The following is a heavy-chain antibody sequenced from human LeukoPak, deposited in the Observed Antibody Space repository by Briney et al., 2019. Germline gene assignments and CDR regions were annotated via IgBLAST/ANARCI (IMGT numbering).Heavy chain of an antibody. CDR2: MNPNSGNT. J-gene: IGHJ5*02. V-gene: IGHV1-8*01. D-gene: IGHD3-3*01. CDR1: GYTFTSYD. Sequence: ASVKVSCEASGYTFTSYDINWVRQAPGQGLEWMGWMNPNSGNTGYAQKFQGRVTMTRNTSISTAYMELSSLRSEDTAVYYCARGLRFLEWPRENWFDPWGQGTLVTVSS. CDR3: ARGLRFLEWPRENWFDP.